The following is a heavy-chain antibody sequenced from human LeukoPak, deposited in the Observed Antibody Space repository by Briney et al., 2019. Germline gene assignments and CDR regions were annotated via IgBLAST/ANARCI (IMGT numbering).Heavy chain of an antibody. J-gene: IGHJ4*02. V-gene: IGHV3-7*01. D-gene: IGHD3-10*01. CDR3: ARGGHRQKEF. CDR2: IKHDGSDK. Sequence: GGSLRLSCAASGFTFSRSAMTWVRQTPGKGLEWVAIIKHDGSDKYCVDSVKGRFTISRDNAKNSLYLQMSSLRAEDTAVYYCARGGHRQKEFWGQGTLVTVSS. CDR1: GFTFSRSA.